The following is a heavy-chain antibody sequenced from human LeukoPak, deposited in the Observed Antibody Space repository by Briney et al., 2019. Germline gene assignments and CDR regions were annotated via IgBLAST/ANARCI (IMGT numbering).Heavy chain of an antibody. CDR1: GGSISSGDYY. V-gene: IGHV4-30-4*01. Sequence: SQTLSLTCTVSGGSISSGDYYWSWIRQPPGKGLEWIGYIYYSGSTNYNPSLKSRVTISVDTSKNQFSLKLSSVTAADTAVYYCASSSVAAHPLGYWGQGTLVTVSS. J-gene: IGHJ4*02. CDR3: ASSSVAAHPLGY. CDR2: IYYSGST. D-gene: IGHD6-13*01.